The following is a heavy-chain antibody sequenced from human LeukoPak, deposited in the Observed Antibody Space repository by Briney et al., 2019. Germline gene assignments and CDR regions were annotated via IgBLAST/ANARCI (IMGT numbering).Heavy chain of an antibody. J-gene: IGHJ4*02. V-gene: IGHV3-23*01. Sequence: GGSLRLSCAASGFTFSNYAMSWVRQAPGKGLEWVSALSGSGASTYYADSVRGRFIISRDNSKNTLYLQMNSLRAEDTAVYHCAKDPTFYNYWGQGTLVTVSS. CDR2: LSGSGAST. CDR3: AKDPTFYNY. D-gene: IGHD3-10*01. CDR1: GFTFSNYA.